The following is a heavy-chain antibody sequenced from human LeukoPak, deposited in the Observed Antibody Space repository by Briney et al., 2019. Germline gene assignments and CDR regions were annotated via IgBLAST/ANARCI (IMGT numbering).Heavy chain of an antibody. CDR2: ISSSGSYI. D-gene: IGHD2-8*01. Sequence: PGGSLRLSCAASGFTFSSYSMNWVRQAPGKGLEWVSSISSSGSYIHYADSVKGRFTISRDNAMNSLYLQMDTLGAEDTAVYYCAGRYCSNGLCPLDYWGQGTLVTVSS. V-gene: IGHV3-21*01. CDR3: AGRYCSNGLCPLDY. J-gene: IGHJ4*02. CDR1: GFTFSSYS.